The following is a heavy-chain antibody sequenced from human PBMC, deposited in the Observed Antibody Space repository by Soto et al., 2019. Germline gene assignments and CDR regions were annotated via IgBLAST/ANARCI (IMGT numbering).Heavy chain of an antibody. D-gene: IGHD2-15*01. Sequence: PSETLSLTCTVSGGSISSSSYYWGWIRQPPGKGLEWIGSIYYGGSTYYNPSLKSRVTISVDTSKNQSSLKLSSVTAADTAVYYCARQWGYCSGGSCSHYMDVWGKGTTVTVSS. CDR1: GGSISSSSYY. V-gene: IGHV4-39*01. J-gene: IGHJ6*03. CDR2: IYYGGST. CDR3: ARQWGYCSGGSCSHYMDV.